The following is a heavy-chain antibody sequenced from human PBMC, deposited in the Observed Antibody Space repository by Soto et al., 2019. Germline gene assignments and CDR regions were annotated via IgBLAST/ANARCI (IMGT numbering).Heavy chain of an antibody. CDR3: ARDINYYDSSGYYINWFDP. CDR2: IYYSGST. J-gene: IGHJ5*02. D-gene: IGHD3-22*01. Sequence: PSETLSLTCTVSGGSISSYYWSWIRQPPGEGLEWIGYIYYSGSTNYNPSLKSRVTISVDTSKNQFSLKLSSVTAADTAVYYCARDINYYDSSGYYINWFDPWGQGTLVTVSS. V-gene: IGHV4-59*01. CDR1: GGSISSYY.